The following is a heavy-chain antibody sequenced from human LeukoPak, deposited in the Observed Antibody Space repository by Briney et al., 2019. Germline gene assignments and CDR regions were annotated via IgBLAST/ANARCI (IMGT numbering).Heavy chain of an antibody. J-gene: IGHJ4*02. V-gene: IGHV4-39*01. Sequence: SETLSLTCTVSGGSISSSSYYWGWIRQPPGKGLEWIGSIYYSGSTYYNPSLKSRVTISVDTSKNQFSLKLSSVTAADTAVYYCARLGSATAAASFYFDYWGQGTLVTVSS. CDR1: GGSISSSSYY. CDR2: IYYSGST. D-gene: IGHD6-13*01. CDR3: ARLGSATAAASFYFDY.